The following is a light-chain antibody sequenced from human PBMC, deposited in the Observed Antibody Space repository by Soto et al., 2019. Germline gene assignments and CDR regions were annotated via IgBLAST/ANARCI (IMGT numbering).Light chain of an antibody. CDR3: QQGYTTRWT. V-gene: IGKV1-39*01. Sequence: DIQMTQSPTSLSASVGDRVTITCRASQNIRSYLNWYQQIPGKAPNLLIYATSILQTGVPSRSSGSGTGTDFTLTINGLQPEDFATYYCQQGYTTRWTFGQGTKVEIK. J-gene: IGKJ1*01. CDR1: QNIRSY. CDR2: ATS.